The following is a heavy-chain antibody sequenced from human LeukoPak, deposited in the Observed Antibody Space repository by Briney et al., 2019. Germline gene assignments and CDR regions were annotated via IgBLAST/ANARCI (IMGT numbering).Heavy chain of an antibody. CDR2: INHSGST. V-gene: IGHV4-34*01. J-gene: IGHJ6*03. Sequence: PSETLSPTCAVYGGSFSGYYWSWIRQPPGKGLEWIGEINHSGSTNYNPSLKSRVTISVDTSKNQFSLKLSSVTAADTAVYYCARGARIYYYYYMDVWGKGTTVTVSS. D-gene: IGHD6-6*01. CDR3: ARGARIYYYYYMDV. CDR1: GGSFSGYY.